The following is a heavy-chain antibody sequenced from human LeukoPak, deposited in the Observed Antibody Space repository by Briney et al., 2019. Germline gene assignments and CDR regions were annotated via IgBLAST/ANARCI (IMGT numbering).Heavy chain of an antibody. CDR3: AKDLKYSGGIAAALYNWFDP. V-gene: IGHV3-23*01. CDR2: ISGSGGST. Sequence: PGGSLRLSCAASGFTFSSYAMSWVRQAPGKGLECVSAISGSGGSTYYADSMKCRFTISRDNSKNTLYLQMNSLRAEDTAVYYCAKDLKYSGGIAAALYNWFDPWGQGTLVTVSS. D-gene: IGHD6-13*01. J-gene: IGHJ5*02. CDR1: GFTFSSYA.